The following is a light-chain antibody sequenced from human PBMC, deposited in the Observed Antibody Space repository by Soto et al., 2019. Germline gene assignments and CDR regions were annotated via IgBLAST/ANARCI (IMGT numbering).Light chain of an antibody. CDR2: GAS. Sequence: EIVLTQSPGTLSLTPGETATLSCRASQTVSIASLAWYQQKPGQSPRIDMYGASIRATGVPDRFSGSGSGTDFSLTISSLEPGDFAVYYCQQFGSSPFTFGQGTKLEIK. CDR1: QTVSIAS. V-gene: IGKV3-20*01. CDR3: QQFGSSPFT. J-gene: IGKJ2*01.